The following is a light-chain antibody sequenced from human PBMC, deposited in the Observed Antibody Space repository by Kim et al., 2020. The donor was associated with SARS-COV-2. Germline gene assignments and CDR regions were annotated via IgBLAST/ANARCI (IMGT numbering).Light chain of an antibody. CDR1: QNVRSNF. J-gene: IGKJ5*01. CDR2: GAS. Sequence: PGERATLACRASQNVRSNFLAWYQQKPDQAPKLLIYGASTRATGVPDRFSGSGSGTDFISTIIRLVPEDFALYYCQQYGSSPLITFGQGTRLEIK. CDR3: QQYGSSPLIT. V-gene: IGKV3-20*01.